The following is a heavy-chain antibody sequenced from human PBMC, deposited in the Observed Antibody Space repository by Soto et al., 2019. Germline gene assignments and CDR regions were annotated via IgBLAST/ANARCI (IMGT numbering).Heavy chain of an antibody. V-gene: IGHV1-46*01. J-gene: IGHJ6*02. CDR2: INPSGGST. D-gene: IGHD3-10*01. CDR1: GYTFTSYY. CDR3: ARDADVLLWFGELLHQALDV. Sequence: VSVKVSFKASGYTFTSYYMHWVRQAPGQGLESMGIINPSGGSTSYAQKFQGRVTMTRDTSTSTVYMELSSLRSEDTAVYYCARDADVLLWFGELLHQALDVWGQGTTVTVSS.